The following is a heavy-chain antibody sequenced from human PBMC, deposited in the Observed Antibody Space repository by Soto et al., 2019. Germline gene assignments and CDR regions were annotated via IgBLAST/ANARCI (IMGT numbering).Heavy chain of an antibody. D-gene: IGHD6-13*01. CDR3: TRDASRDSSARGWFDP. CDR2: ISSNSAYI. CDR1: GFTFRSFT. J-gene: IGHJ5*02. Sequence: GGSLRLSCAASGFTFRSFTMNWVRQEPGKGLEWVSTISSNSAYIYYTDALRGRFTISRDNAKNSLHLQMNSLRAEDTAVYYCTRDASRDSSARGWFDPWGPGTLVTVS. V-gene: IGHV3-21*01.